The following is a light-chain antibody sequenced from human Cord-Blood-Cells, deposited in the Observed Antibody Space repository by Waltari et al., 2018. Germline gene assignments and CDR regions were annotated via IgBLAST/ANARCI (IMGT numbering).Light chain of an antibody. Sequence: QSALTQPASVSGSPGQSLTISCTGTRRDVGGYNYVSWYQQTPGKAPKHRIYDVSNRPSVFSNRFSGSKSGNTASRTISGLQAEDEADYYCSSYTSSSTWVFGGGTKLTVL. CDR2: DVS. V-gene: IGLV2-14*01. CDR1: RRDVGGYNY. J-gene: IGLJ3*02. CDR3: SSYTSSSTWV.